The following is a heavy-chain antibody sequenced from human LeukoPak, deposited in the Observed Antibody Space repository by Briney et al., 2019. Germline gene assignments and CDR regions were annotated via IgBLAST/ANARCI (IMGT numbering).Heavy chain of an antibody. CDR2: IYYSGST. CDR1: GGSISSSSAY. J-gene: IGHJ4*02. V-gene: IGHV4-39*01. CDR3: ARSKWLRSPFDY. Sequence: SETLSLTCTVSGGSISSSSAYWGWIRQPPGKGLEWIGSIYYSGSTYYNPSLKSRVTISVDTSKNQFSLKLSSVTAADTAVYYCARSKWLRSPFDYWGQGTLVTVSS. D-gene: IGHD5-12*01.